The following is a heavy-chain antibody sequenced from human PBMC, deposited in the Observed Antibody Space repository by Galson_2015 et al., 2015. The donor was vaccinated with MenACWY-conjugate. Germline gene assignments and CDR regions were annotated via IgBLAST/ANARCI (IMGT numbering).Heavy chain of an antibody. CDR1: GGTFSSYA. J-gene: IGHJ6*02. Sequence: SVKVSCKASGGTFSSYAISWVRQAPGKGLEWMGRIIPILGIANYAQKFQGRVTFTADKSTTTVYMELSSLRSEDTAVYYCARRVYGMDVWGQGTTVTASS. V-gene: IGHV1-69*04. CDR3: ARRVYGMDV. CDR2: IIPILGIA.